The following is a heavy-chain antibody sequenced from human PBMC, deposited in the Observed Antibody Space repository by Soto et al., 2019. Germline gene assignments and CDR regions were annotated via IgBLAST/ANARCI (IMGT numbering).Heavy chain of an antibody. D-gene: IGHD7-27*01. CDR2: FYSGGST. CDR3: VRTGALYLEYFDY. V-gene: IGHV3-66*01. J-gene: IGHJ4*02. Sequence: GGSLRLSCAVSGFTVSGNYMSWVRQAPGKGLEWVSIFYSGGSTYYADSGKGRFTISRDNSKNTLYLQMNSLRDEDTAVYYCVRTGALYLEYFDYWGQGTLVTVSS. CDR1: GFTVSGNY.